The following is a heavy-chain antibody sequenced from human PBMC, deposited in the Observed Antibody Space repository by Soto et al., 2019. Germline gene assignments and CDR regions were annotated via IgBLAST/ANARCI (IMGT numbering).Heavy chain of an antibody. CDR2: THYSVDT. CDR1: GGPFPNGGSY. J-gene: IGHJ4*02. CDR3: ARRDSQVSSVFDY. V-gene: IGHV4-31*03. Sequence: PSQNLSLTCTGSGGPFPNGGSYCSWIRQEPGKGLEWIGYTHYSVDTSYNPSLRSRVTISTDTSKTQFSLRLRSVTSADTAVYYCARRDSQVSSVFDYWGQGMLVTVSS.